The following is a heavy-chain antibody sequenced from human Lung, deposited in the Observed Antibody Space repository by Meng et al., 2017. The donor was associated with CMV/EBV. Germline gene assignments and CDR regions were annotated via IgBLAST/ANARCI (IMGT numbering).Heavy chain of an antibody. Sequence: QAQLVQSGVEVKKPGTSVKLSCKTSGYTFNDYWIHWVRQAPGQGLEWMGRIKPSTGDTSYAQKFRGRLTATRDTPISTVYMEVNSLTSDDTAVYYCTREGFDYWGQGALVTVSS. CDR1: GYTFNDYW. CDR2: IKPSTGDT. J-gene: IGHJ4*02. V-gene: IGHV1-2*06. CDR3: TREGFDY.